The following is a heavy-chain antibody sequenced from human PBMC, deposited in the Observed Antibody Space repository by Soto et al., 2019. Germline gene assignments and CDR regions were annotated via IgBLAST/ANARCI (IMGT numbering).Heavy chain of an antibody. J-gene: IGHJ6*02. D-gene: IGHD6-13*01. CDR1: GGSITSSSY. Sequence: QLQLQESGPGLVKPSETLSLSCTVSGGSITSSSYWGWIRQPPGKGLEWIGSIYSTGNTYYNPSLKGRVTISADTSKNQFSLNLSSVTDADTAVYYCRSSSRYSTDVWGQGTTVYVSS. CDR3: RSSSRYSTDV. CDR2: IYSTGNT. V-gene: IGHV4-39*01.